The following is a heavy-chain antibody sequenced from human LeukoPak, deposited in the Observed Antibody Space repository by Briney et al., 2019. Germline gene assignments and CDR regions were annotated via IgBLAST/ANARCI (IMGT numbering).Heavy chain of an antibody. J-gene: IGHJ3*02. CDR3: ARGHRVYDAFDI. V-gene: IGHV4-59*01. CDR1: GGSISSYY. Sequence: SETLSLTCTVSGGSISSYYWSWIRQPPGKGLEWIGYFYCSGSTNYNPSLKSRVTISVDTSKNQFSLKLSSVTAADTAVYYCARGHRVYDAFDIWGQGTMVTVSS. D-gene: IGHD3-10*01. CDR2: FYCSGST.